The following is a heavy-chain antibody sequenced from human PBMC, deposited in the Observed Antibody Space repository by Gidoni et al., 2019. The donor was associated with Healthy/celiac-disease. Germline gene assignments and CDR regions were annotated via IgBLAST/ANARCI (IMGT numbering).Heavy chain of an antibody. CDR2: IIPIFGTA. Sequence: QVQLVQSGAEEKKPGSSVKGSCQASGGTFSSYAIRWVRQAPGQGLEWMGGIIPIFGTANYAQKFQGRVTITADESTSTAYMELSSLRSEDTAVYYCARGTYYYDSSGYSRFDYWGQGTLVTVSS. CDR3: ARGTYYYDSSGYSRFDY. D-gene: IGHD3-22*01. J-gene: IGHJ4*02. V-gene: IGHV1-69*01. CDR1: GGTFSSYA.